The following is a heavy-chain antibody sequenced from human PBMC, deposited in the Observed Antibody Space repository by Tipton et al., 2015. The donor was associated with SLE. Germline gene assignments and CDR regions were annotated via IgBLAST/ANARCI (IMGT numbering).Heavy chain of an antibody. V-gene: IGHV4-59*12. Sequence: TLSLTCTVSGGSISSYYWSWIRQPPGKGLEWIGYIYYSGSTNYNPSLKSRVTISVDTSKNQSSLKLSSVTAADTAVYYCAPHIAATGTTGDWFDPWGQGTLVTVSS. CDR3: APHIAATGTTGDWFDP. J-gene: IGHJ5*02. CDR2: IYYSGST. D-gene: IGHD6-13*01. CDR1: GGSISSYY.